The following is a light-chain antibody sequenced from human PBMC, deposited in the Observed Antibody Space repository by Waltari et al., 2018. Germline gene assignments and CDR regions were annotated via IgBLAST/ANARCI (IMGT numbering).Light chain of an antibody. Sequence: EIVMTQSPATLSVSPGERATLSCRASQSISSNLAWYQQQPGQAPRLLLYGASTRATGIPARFSGSGSGTEFTLTISSLQSEDVALYYCQQYDVWPPYTFGQGTKLEIK. CDR2: GAS. CDR1: QSISSN. J-gene: IGKJ2*01. CDR3: QQYDVWPPYT. V-gene: IGKV3-15*01.